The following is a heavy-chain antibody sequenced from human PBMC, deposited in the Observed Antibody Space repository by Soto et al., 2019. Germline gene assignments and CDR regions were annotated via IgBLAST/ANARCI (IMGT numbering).Heavy chain of an antibody. CDR3: AKGYLLGYSYGQLDY. CDR1: GFTFSSYA. J-gene: IGHJ4*02. V-gene: IGHV3-23*01. Sequence: EVQLLESGGGLVQPGGSLRLSCVASGFTFSSYAMSWVRQAPGKGLEWVSAISGSGGSTYYADSVKGRFTISRDNSKNTLYLQMNSLSAEETAVYYWAKGYLLGYSYGQLDYWGQGTLVTVSS. CDR2: ISGSGGST. D-gene: IGHD5-18*01.